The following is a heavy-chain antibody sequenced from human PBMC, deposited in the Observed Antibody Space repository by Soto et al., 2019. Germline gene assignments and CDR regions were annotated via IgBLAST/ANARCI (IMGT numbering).Heavy chain of an antibody. D-gene: IGHD4-4*01. Sequence: QVQLVQSGAEVKKPGASVRVSCKASGYTFSSYGISWVRQAPGQGLEWMGWIRPDSGNTAYSQKFEGRVTMTADTSTSTAYMELRSLRSDDTAVYSCERDRSNSYYWGQGTLFTVSS. CDR1: GYTFSSYG. CDR3: ERDRSNSYY. CDR2: IRPDSGNT. J-gene: IGHJ4*02. V-gene: IGHV1-18*01.